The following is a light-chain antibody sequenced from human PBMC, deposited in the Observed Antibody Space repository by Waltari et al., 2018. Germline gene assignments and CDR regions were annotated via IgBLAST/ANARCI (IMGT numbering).Light chain of an antibody. V-gene: IGLV2-23*03. CDR2: ERS. CDR3: CSYAGSSTFLYV. CDR1: SSDVGSYNL. J-gene: IGLJ1*01. Sequence: QSALTQPASVSGSPGQSITISCTGTSSDVGSYNLVSWYQQHPGKAPKLMIYERSKRPSGVSNRFSGSKSGNTASLTISGLQAEDEADYYCCSYAGSSTFLYVFGTGTKVTVL.